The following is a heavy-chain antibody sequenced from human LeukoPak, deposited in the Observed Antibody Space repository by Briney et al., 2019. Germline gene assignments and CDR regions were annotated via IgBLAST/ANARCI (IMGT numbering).Heavy chain of an antibody. J-gene: IGHJ4*02. CDR2: IAQDGSAK. D-gene: IGHD3-10*01. Sequence: SLRLSCXAXXFSFSSYWMTWVRQAPGKGLEWVASIAQDGSAKHYVDSVKGRFTISRDNAKNSLSLEMNSLRDEDTAVYYCASSYAPFDYWGQGALVTVSS. CDR1: XFSFSSYW. V-gene: IGHV3-7*01. CDR3: ASSYAPFDY.